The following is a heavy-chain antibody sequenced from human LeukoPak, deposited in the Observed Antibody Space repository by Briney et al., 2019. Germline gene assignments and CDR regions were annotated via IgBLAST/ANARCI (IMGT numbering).Heavy chain of an antibody. D-gene: IGHD4-17*01. CDR2: INPNSGGT. CDR1: GYTFTGYY. Sequence: ASVKVSCKASGYTFTGYYMHWVRQAPGRGLEWMGWINPNSGGTNYAQKFQGRVTMTRDTSISTAYMELSRLRSDDTAVYYCARASHPEGYGDSPTSYWGQGTLVTVSS. V-gene: IGHV1-2*02. CDR3: ARASHPEGYGDSPTSY. J-gene: IGHJ4*02.